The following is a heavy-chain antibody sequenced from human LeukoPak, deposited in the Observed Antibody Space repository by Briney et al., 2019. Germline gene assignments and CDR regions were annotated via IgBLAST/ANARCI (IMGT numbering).Heavy chain of an antibody. CDR1: GGSFDDYY. CDR2: IHPHGMF. D-gene: IGHD5-24*01. CDR3: ARGRDRSKAGDH. J-gene: IGHJ4*02. Sequence: SETLSLTYAVYGGSFDDYYCSWIRQPPGKGLEWIGEIHPHGMFYYNSSLMSRVTISIDTSKTQFSLRLTSVTATDTAFYYCARGRDRSKAGDHWGQGSLVTVSS. V-gene: IGHV4-34*01.